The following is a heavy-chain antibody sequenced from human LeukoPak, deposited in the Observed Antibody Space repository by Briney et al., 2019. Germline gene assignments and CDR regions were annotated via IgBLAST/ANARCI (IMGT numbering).Heavy chain of an antibody. Sequence: PGGSLRLSCAASGLTFSSYAMNWVRQAPGKGLEWVSVISGSGGTTYYADSVRGRFTISRDNSNNTLFPQMNSLRAEDTAVYYCAKGRQEFDFWGQGILVTVSS. J-gene: IGHJ4*02. V-gene: IGHV3-23*01. CDR3: AKGRQEFDF. CDR2: ISGSGGTT. CDR1: GLTFSSYA.